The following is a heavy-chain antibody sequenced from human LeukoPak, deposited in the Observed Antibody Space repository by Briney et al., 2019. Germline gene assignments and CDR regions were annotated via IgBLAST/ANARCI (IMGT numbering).Heavy chain of an antibody. CDR1: GFTFSSYG. V-gene: IGHV3-33*01. CDR3: ARDGYSGYDFYFDY. CDR2: IWFDGSDK. D-gene: IGHD5-12*01. J-gene: IGHJ4*02. Sequence: GGSLRLSCAASGFTFSSYGMHWVRQAPGKGLEWVAVIWFDGSDKYYADSVKGRFTISRDNSKDTLYLQMNSLRAEDTAVYYCARDGYSGYDFYFDYWGQGSLVTVSS.